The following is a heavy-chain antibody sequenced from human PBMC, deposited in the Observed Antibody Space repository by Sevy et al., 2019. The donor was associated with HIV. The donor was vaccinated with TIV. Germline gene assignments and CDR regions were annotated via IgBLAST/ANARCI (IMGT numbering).Heavy chain of an antibody. D-gene: IGHD4-17*01. CDR2: ISYDGRKK. V-gene: IGHV3-30*04. Sequence: GGSLRLSCVASGFSFNKYAMHWVRQAPGKGLEWIGFISYDGRKKEYADSVKGRVTISRDECTNTLYLQLDSLRGEDTPVYYCARDPDIGDYVLLFDYWGQGTLVTVSS. J-gene: IGHJ4*02. CDR1: GFSFNKYA. CDR3: ARDPDIGDYVLLFDY.